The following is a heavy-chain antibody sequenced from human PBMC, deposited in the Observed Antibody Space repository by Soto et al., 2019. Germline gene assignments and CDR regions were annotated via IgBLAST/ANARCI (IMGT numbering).Heavy chain of an antibody. CDR1: GYTFTSYY. CDR3: AREPQNYYDTTGYYKRFDY. J-gene: IGHJ4*02. Sequence: QVQLVQSGAEVKKPGASVKVSCKASGYTFTSYYIHWVRQAPGQGLEWMGIINPSGGSTSNAQKFQGRVTMTRDTSSSTVYMEVSSLRSEDTAVYYCAREPQNYYDTTGYYKRFDYWGQGTLVTVSS. CDR2: INPSGGST. V-gene: IGHV1-46*01. D-gene: IGHD3-22*01.